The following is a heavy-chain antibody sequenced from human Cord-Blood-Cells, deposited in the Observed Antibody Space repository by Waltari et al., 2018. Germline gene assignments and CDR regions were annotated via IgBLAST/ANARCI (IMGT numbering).Heavy chain of an antibody. V-gene: IGHV4-34*01. D-gene: IGHD6-6*01. CDR2: INHSGST. CDR3: ARGVGDMGVAARFDY. Sequence: QVQLQQWGAGLLKPSETLSLTCAVYGGSFSGYYWSWIRQPPGKGLEWIGEINHSGSTNSHPSLKSRVTISVDTSKNQFSLKLSSVTAADTAVYYCARGVGDMGVAARFDYWGQGTLVTVSS. J-gene: IGHJ4*02. CDR1: GGSFSGYY.